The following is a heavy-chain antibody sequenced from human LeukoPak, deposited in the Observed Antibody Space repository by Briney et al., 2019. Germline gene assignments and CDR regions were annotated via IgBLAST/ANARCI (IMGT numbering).Heavy chain of an antibody. D-gene: IGHD4-23*01. CDR3: ARERAGGTTSNYFDY. J-gene: IGHJ4*02. CDR2: IYYSGSP. CDR1: GGSISSGGYY. Sequence: SQTLSLTCTVSGGSISSGGYYWSWIRQPPGKGLEWIGYIYYSGSPYYNPSLKSRVTISVDTSKNQFSLKLSSVTAADTAVYYCARERAGGTTSNYFDYWGQGTLVTVSS. V-gene: IGHV4-31*03.